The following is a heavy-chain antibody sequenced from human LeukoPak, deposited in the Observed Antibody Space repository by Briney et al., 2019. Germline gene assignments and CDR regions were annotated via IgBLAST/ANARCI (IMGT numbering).Heavy chain of an antibody. J-gene: IGHJ4*02. CDR1: GFAFTNYA. CDR3: AKDRMYYDLWSGYSNQGGSFDY. D-gene: IGHD3-3*01. CDR2: VSGSGGST. V-gene: IGHV3-23*01. Sequence: GGSLRLSCAASGFAFTNYAMNWVRQAPGKGLEWVSTVSGSGGSTFFADSVKGRFTVSRDTSKNTLFLQMNSLRAEDTAVYYCAKDRMYYDLWSGYSNQGGSFDYWGQGTLVTVSS.